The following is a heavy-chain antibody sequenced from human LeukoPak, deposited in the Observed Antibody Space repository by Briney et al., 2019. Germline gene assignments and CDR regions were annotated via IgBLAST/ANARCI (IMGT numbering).Heavy chain of an antibody. CDR2: ISSSSTYI. D-gene: IGHD4/OR15-4a*01. V-gene: IGHV3-21*01. CDR3: TTVRRGANFF. Sequence: GGSLRLSCAASGFTFSSYGMHWVRQAPGKGLEWVSSISSSSTYIYYADSVKGRFTISRDNAHNSLILQMNSLRAEDTAVYYCTTVRRGANFFWGQGILVSVSS. CDR1: GFTFSSYG. J-gene: IGHJ4*02.